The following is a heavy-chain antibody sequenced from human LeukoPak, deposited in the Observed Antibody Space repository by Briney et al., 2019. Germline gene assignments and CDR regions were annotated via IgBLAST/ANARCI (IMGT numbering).Heavy chain of an antibody. Sequence: GGSLRLSCAASGFTFSSYSMNWVRQAPGKGLEWVSSISSSSSYIYYADSVKGRFTISRDNAKNSLYLQMNSLRAEDTAVYYCAKDHLDSTSVFDYWGQGTLVTVSS. D-gene: IGHD2-2*01. J-gene: IGHJ4*02. CDR2: ISSSSSYI. CDR3: AKDHLDSTSVFDY. V-gene: IGHV3-21*01. CDR1: GFTFSSYS.